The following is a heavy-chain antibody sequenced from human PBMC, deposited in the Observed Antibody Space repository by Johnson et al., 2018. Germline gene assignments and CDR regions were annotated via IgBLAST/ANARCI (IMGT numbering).Heavy chain of an antibody. D-gene: IGHD3-22*01. Sequence: QVQLVQSGGGVVQPGRSLRLSCAASGFTFSSYGMPWVRQAPGKGLEWVAVIWYDGSNQYYADSVKGRFTISRDNSKNTLYLQMNSLRAEDTAVYYCAKSSRTYDSSGYYPDYYYYYYMDVWGKGTTVTVSS. J-gene: IGHJ6*03. CDR3: AKSSRTYDSSGYYPDYYYYYYMDV. CDR2: IWYDGSNQ. V-gene: IGHV3-33*06. CDR1: GFTFSSYG.